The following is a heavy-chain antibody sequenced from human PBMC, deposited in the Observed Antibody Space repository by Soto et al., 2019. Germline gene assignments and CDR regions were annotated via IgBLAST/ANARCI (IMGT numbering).Heavy chain of an antibody. Sequence: PGGSLRLSCAASGFTFDDFAMHWVRQAPGKGLEWVSGISWNSGFIDYADSVKGRFTISRDNAKNSLYLQMNSLRAEDTALYYCAKGSGVWFGESNMDVWGKGTTVTVSS. CDR2: ISWNSGFI. J-gene: IGHJ6*03. V-gene: IGHV3-9*01. CDR1: GFTFDDFA. D-gene: IGHD3-10*01. CDR3: AKGSGVWFGESNMDV.